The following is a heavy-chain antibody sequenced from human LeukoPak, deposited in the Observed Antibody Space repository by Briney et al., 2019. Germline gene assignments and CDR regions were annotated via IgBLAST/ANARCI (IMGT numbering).Heavy chain of an antibody. J-gene: IGHJ4*02. CDR3: AKRYRGYSYGYPDY. Sequence: GGSLRLSCAASGFTFSSYAMSWVRQAPGKGLEWVSAISGSGGSTYYADSVKGRFTISRDNSKNTLYLQMNSLRAEDTAVYYCAKRYRGYSYGYPDYWGQGTLVTGSS. CDR2: ISGSGGST. CDR1: GFTFSSYA. D-gene: IGHD5-18*01. V-gene: IGHV3-23*01.